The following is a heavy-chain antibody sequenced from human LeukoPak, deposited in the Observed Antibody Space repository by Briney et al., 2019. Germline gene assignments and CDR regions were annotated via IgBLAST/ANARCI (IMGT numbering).Heavy chain of an antibody. CDR2: IIPIFGTA. V-gene: IGHV1-69*13. CDR3: ARFPLYYDTSGYGDYYYMDV. D-gene: IGHD3-22*01. J-gene: IGHJ6*03. Sequence: VASVKVSCKASGGTFSSYAISWVRQAPGQGLEWMGGIIPIFGTANYPQKFQGRVTITADESTSTAYMELSSLRSEDTAVYYCARFPLYYDTSGYGDYYYMDVWGKGTTVTVSS. CDR1: GGTFSSYA.